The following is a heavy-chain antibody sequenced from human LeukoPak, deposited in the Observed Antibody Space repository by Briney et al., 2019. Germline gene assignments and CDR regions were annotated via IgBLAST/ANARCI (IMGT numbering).Heavy chain of an antibody. Sequence: SETLSLTCTVSAYSISSGYYWGWIRQPPGKGLEWIGSIYHSGSTYYNPSLKSRVTISVDTSKNQFSLKLSSVTATDTAVYYCARTHPDYYYYYMDVWGKGTTVTVSS. J-gene: IGHJ6*03. V-gene: IGHV4-38-2*02. CDR3: ARTHPDYYYYYMDV. CDR2: IYHSGST. CDR1: AYSISSGYY.